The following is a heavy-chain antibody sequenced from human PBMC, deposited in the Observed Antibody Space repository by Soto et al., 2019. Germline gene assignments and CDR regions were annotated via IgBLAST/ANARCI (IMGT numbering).Heavy chain of an antibody. CDR3: ARVRNGEYSFDY. V-gene: IGHV3-74*01. CDR2: INPTGSVT. CDR1: GFTFSNYW. Sequence: EVQLVESGGGLVQPGGSLRLSCAASGFTFSNYWMHWVRQAPGKGLVWVSRINPTGSVTSYADSVKGRFSISRDNGEETLSLQMNLLRGEDTAVYYCARVRNGEYSFDYWGQGTLVTVSS. D-gene: IGHD3-10*01. J-gene: IGHJ4*02.